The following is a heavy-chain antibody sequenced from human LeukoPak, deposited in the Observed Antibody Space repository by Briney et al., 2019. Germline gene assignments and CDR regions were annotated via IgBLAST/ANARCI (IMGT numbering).Heavy chain of an antibody. Sequence: GSLRLSCAASGFTFSSYSMNWVRQAPGKGLEWVSSISSSSSYIYYADSVKGRFTISRDNAKNSLYLQMNSLRAEDTAVYYCARGQEYYYGSGSDYWGQGTLVTVSS. J-gene: IGHJ4*02. V-gene: IGHV3-21*01. CDR1: GFTFSSYS. CDR2: ISSSSSYI. D-gene: IGHD3-10*01. CDR3: ARGQEYYYGSGSDY.